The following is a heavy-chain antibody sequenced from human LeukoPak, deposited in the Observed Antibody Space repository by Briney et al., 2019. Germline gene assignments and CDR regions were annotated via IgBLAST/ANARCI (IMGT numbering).Heavy chain of an antibody. V-gene: IGHV3-11*01. J-gene: IGHJ2*01. CDR1: GFTFTDYY. CDR3: ARSGPTDF. Sequence: GGSLRLSCAASGFTFTDYYMSWIRQAPGKGLEWISYIRSDGTPMVYSDSVKGRFTISRDNARTSLYLQMNSLRVEDTAVYYCARSGPTDFWGRGTLVTVSS. CDR2: IRSDGTPM. D-gene: IGHD6-25*01.